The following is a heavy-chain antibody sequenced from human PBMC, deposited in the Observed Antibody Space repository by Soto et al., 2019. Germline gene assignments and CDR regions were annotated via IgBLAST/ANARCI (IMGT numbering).Heavy chain of an antibody. J-gene: IGHJ4*02. Sequence: QVQLQESGPGLVKPSETLSLTCTVSGGSVSSGSYYWSWIREPPGKGLEWIGYIYYSGSTNYNPSLKSRVTISVDTSKNQFSLKLSSVTAADTAVYYCARENPISSACDYWGQGTLVTVSS. D-gene: IGHD3-16*02. CDR1: GGSVSSGSYY. CDR3: ARENPISSACDY. V-gene: IGHV4-61*01. CDR2: IYYSGST.